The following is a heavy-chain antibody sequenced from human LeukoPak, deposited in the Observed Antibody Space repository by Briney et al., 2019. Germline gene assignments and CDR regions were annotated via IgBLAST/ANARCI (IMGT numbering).Heavy chain of an antibody. Sequence: PGGSLRLSCAASGFTFSNYVMSWVRQAPGKGLEWVSAIRGSGYTTYYAGSVKGRFTISRDNSKNTLYLQLNSLRAEDTAVYYCARGSSSWYYFDYWGQGTLVTVSS. CDR3: ARGSSSWYYFDY. D-gene: IGHD6-13*01. V-gene: IGHV3-23*01. CDR1: GFTFSNYV. J-gene: IGHJ4*02. CDR2: IRGSGYTT.